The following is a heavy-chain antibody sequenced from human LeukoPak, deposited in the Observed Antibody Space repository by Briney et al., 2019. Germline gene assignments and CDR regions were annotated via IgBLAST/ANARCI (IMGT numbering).Heavy chain of an antibody. CDR3: ARDAHYYDSSGITPFDY. V-gene: IGHV3-21*01. CDR1: GFTFSSYS. D-gene: IGHD3-22*01. Sequence: GGSLRLSCAASGFTFSSYSMNWVRQAPGKGLEWVSSISSSSSYIYYADSVKGRFTISRDNAKNSLYLQMNSLRAEDTAVYCCARDAHYYDSSGITPFDYWGQGTLVTVSS. J-gene: IGHJ4*02. CDR2: ISSSSSYI.